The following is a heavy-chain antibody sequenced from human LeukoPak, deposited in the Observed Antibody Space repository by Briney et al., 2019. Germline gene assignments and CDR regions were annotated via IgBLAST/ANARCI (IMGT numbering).Heavy chain of an antibody. CDR1: GFTVSSNY. J-gene: IGHJ6*02. CDR3: ARGPLLRWGLGGRGMDV. D-gene: IGHD3-3*01. CDR2: IYSGGST. Sequence: GGSLRLSCAASGFTVSSNYMSWVRQAPGKGPEWVSVIYSGGSTYYADSVKGRFTISRDNSKNTLYLQMNSLRAEDTAVYYCARGPLLRWGLGGRGMDVWGQGTTVTVSS. V-gene: IGHV3-53*01.